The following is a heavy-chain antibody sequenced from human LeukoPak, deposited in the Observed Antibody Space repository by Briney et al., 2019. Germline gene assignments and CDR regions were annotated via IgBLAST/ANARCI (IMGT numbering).Heavy chain of an antibody. V-gene: IGHV1-18*01. J-gene: IGHJ6*03. CDR3: ARNPMTIYCYYYMDV. Sequence: AASVKVSCKASGYTFTSYGISWVRQAPGQGLEWMGWISAYNGNTNYAQKLQGRVTMTTDTSTSTAYMELRSLRSDDTAVYYCARNPMTIYCYYYMDVWGKGTTVTVSS. CDR2: ISAYNGNT. CDR1: GYTFTSYG. D-gene: IGHD3-3*01.